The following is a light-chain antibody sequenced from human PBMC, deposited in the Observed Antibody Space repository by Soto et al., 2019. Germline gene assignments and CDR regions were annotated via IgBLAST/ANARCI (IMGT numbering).Light chain of an antibody. J-gene: IGLJ1*01. Sequence: QSVLTQLPSASGTPGQRVTISCSGSSSNIGSNSVYWYQQLPGTAPKLLIYSNNQWPSGVPDRFSGSKSGTSASLAISGLRSEDEADYYCAVWDDSLSGYVFGTGTKVTVL. CDR1: SSNIGSNS. V-gene: IGLV1-47*02. CDR2: SNN. CDR3: AVWDDSLSGYV.